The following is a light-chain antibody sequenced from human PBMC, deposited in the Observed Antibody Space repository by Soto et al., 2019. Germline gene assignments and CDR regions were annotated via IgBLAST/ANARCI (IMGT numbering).Light chain of an antibody. CDR3: QQRSNWPPLT. J-gene: IGKJ3*01. CDR1: QSVSSN. CDR2: GAS. V-gene: IGKV3-15*01. Sequence: IVMTQSPATLSVSPGERATLSCIASQSVSSNLAWYQQKPGQAPSLLIYGASTRATGTPARFSGSGSGTEFTLTISSLQSEDFAVYYCQQRSNWPPLTFGPGTKVDI.